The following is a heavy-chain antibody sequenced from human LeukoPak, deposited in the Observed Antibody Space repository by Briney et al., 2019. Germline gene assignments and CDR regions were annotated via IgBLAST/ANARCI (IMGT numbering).Heavy chain of an antibody. CDR2: ISGSGGST. Sequence: GGSLRLSCAASGFTFSSYAMSWVRQAPGKGLEWVSAISGSGGSTYYADSVKGRFTISRDNSKNTLYLQMNSLRAEDTAVYYCADSYSSSWYGSYYFDYWGQGTLVTVSS. CDR1: GFTFSSYA. J-gene: IGHJ4*02. V-gene: IGHV3-23*01. CDR3: ADSYSSSWYGSYYFDY. D-gene: IGHD6-13*01.